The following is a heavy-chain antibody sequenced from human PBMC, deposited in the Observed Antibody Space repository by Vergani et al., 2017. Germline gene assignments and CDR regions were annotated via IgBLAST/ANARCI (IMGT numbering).Heavy chain of an antibody. D-gene: IGHD2-2*02. V-gene: IGHV3-48*01. J-gene: IGHJ3*02. Sequence: EVQLVESGGGLVQPGGSLRLSCAASGFTFSSYSRNWVRQAPGKGLEWVSYISSSSSTIYYADSVKGRFTISRDNAKNSLYLQMNSLRAEDTAVYYCARDCSSTSCYKAFDIWGQGTMVTVSS. CDR3: ARDCSSTSCYKAFDI. CDR2: ISSSSSTI. CDR1: GFTFSSYS.